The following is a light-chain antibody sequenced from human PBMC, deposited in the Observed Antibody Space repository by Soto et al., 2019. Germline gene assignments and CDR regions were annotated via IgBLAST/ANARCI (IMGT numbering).Light chain of an antibody. J-gene: IGKJ1*01. Sequence: IQMTQSPSTLSASVGDRVTFTCRASQTISTWLAWYHQKPGEAPKLLIYKASTLEVGVPSRFSASGSGTEFTLTNNTLQPADFATYYCQQYNSYPWTFGQGTKV. CDR2: KAS. CDR3: QQYNSYPWT. V-gene: IGKV1-5*03. CDR1: QTISTW.